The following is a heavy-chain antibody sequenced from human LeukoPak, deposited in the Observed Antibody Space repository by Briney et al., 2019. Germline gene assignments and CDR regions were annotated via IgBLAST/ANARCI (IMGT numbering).Heavy chain of an antibody. V-gene: IGHV3-9*01. CDR3: AKAGGWLYYFDY. J-gene: IGHJ4*02. Sequence: GGSLSLSCAASGFSFDDYAMHWVRQAPGKGLEWVSGISWNSGSIGYAASVKGRFTISRDNAKNSLYLQMNSLRAEDTALYYCAKAGGWLYYFDYWGQGTLVTVSS. CDR2: ISWNSGSI. CDR1: GFSFDDYA. D-gene: IGHD3-16*01.